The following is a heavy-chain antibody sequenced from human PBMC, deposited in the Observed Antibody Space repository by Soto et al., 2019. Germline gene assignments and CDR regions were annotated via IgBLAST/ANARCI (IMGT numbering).Heavy chain of an antibody. D-gene: IGHD3-16*01. V-gene: IGHV3-74*03. CDR1: GFTVSKYW. Sequence: VSLRLSGVAAGFTVSKYWRHWVRPARGEGLGWLSRITSGRRSTTYAGYVKGRFTIPRVNANNTVFLQMNSLRADDTSVYSCVTMGGFDFWGQGAVVTVSS. J-gene: IGHJ4*02. CDR3: VTMGGFDF. CDR2: ITSGRRST.